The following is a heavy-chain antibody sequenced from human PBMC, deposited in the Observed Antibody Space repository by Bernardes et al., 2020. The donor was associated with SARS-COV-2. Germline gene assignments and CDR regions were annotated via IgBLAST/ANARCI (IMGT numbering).Heavy chain of an antibody. CDR2: FDPEDGET. D-gene: IGHD3-3*01. Sequence: SVKVSCKVSGYTLTELSMHWVRQAPGKGLEWMGGFDPEDGETIYAQKFQGRVTMTEDTSTDTAYMELSSLRSEDTAVYYCATSTIFGVAPNWFDPWGQGTLVTVSS. J-gene: IGHJ5*02. CDR3: ATSTIFGVAPNWFDP. CDR1: GYTLTELS. V-gene: IGHV1-24*01.